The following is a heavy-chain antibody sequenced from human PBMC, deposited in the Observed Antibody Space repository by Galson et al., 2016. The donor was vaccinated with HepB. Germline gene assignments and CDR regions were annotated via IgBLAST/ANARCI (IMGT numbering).Heavy chain of an antibody. D-gene: IGHD3-3*01. CDR1: GFTFNNYA. CDR2: ISGSGDGT. CDR3: ERDPYYDFWGKNWFDP. J-gene: IGHJ5*02. V-gene: IGHV3-23*01. Sequence: SLRLSCAASGFTFNNYAMAWVRQAPGKGLEWVSSISGSGDGTYYADSVKGRFTITRDNSKNTLYLQMNSLIAEDTAIYYCERDPYYDFWGKNWFDPWGQGTLVIVSS.